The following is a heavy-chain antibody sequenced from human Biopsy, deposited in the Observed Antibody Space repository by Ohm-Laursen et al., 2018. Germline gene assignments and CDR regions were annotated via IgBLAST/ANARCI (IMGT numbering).Heavy chain of an antibody. CDR1: GDSLTSGPEN. CDR3: ARGRRTSGWPYFDN. CDR2: IHSGGNT. Sequence: SQTLSLTCTVSGDSLTSGPENWSWIRQSPGQGLEYIGFIHSGGNTNYNPSLKNRVTMSVDTSKNQFYLKLYSVTAADTAVYYCARGRRTSGWPYFDNWGQGALVIVSP. J-gene: IGHJ4*02. D-gene: IGHD6-19*01. V-gene: IGHV4-61*01.